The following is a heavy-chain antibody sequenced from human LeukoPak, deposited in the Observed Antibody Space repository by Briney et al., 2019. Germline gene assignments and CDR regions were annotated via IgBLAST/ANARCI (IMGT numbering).Heavy chain of an antibody. CDR2: ISGSGGTT. J-gene: IGHJ4*02. V-gene: IGHV3-23*01. CDR3: VTAWELPTYYFDY. Sequence: PGGSLRLSCAASGFTFSSYAMSWVRQPPGKGLEWVSGISGSGGTTYYADSVKGRFTISRDDSKNTLYLQMNSLRAEDTALYYCVTAWELPTYYFDYWGQGGLVTVSS. D-gene: IGHD3-10*01. CDR1: GFTFSSYA.